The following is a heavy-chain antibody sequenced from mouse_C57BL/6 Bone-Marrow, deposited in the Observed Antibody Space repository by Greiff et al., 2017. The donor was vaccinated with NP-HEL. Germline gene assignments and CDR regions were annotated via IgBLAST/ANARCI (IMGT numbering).Heavy chain of an antibody. CDR1: GYTFTSYW. V-gene: IGHV1-53*01. Sequence: QVQLQQPGTELVKPGASVKLSCKASGYTFTSYWMHWVKQRPGQGLEWIGNINPSNGGTNYNEKFKSKATLTVDKSSSTAYMQLSSLTSTDSAVYDCARKGGYYAMDYWGQGTSVTVSS. CDR3: ARKGGYYAMDY. CDR2: INPSNGGT. J-gene: IGHJ4*01.